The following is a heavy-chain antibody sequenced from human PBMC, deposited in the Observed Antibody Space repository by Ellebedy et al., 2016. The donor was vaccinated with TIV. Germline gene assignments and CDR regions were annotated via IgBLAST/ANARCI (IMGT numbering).Heavy chain of an antibody. CDR2: VSKFGGSE. Sequence: GESLKISXAASGFTFDDYAMHWVRRAPGKGLEWVASVSKFGGSENYADSVNGRFTISRDNSKNTLYLQMTSLRVDDTAIYYCAKPLHLADLSFAGLHYWGLGTQITVSS. CDR3: AKPLHLADLSFAGLHY. V-gene: IGHV3-23*01. CDR1: GFTFDDYA. D-gene: IGHD3/OR15-3a*01. J-gene: IGHJ4*02.